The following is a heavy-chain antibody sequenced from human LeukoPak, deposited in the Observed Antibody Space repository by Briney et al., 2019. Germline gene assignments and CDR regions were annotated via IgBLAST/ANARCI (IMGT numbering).Heavy chain of an antibody. J-gene: IGHJ5*02. CDR2: IYYSGST. V-gene: IGHV4-59*01. D-gene: IGHD3-10*01. Sequence: SETLSLTCTVSGGSISSYYWSWIRQPPGKGLEWIGYIYYSGSTNYNPSLKSRVTISVDTSKNQFSLKLSSVTAADTAVYYCARVVFGAQYYYGSKAVGHWFDPWSQGTLVTVSS. CDR1: GGSISSYY. CDR3: ARVVFGAQYYYGSKAVGHWFDP.